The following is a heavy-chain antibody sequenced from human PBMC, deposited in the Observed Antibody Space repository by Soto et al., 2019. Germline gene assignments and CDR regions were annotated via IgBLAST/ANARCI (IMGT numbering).Heavy chain of an antibody. D-gene: IGHD4-17*01. CDR1: GFIVSSDY. Sequence: EVQLVESGGGLIQPGGSLRLSCAASGFIVSSDYMSWVRQAPGKGLEWVSVIYPGGSTYYADSVKGRFTFSRDNSKNTLYRQMHSLRVEDTAVYYCARAYGGNPALFDPWGQGTLVTVSS. CDR2: IYPGGST. J-gene: IGHJ5*02. CDR3: ARAYGGNPALFDP. V-gene: IGHV3-53*01.